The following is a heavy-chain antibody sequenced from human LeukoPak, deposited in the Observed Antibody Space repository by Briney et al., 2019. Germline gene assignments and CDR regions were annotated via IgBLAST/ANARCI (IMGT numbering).Heavy chain of an antibody. CDR3: ARGRGLWFGELLARYYYYMDV. CDR1: GGSFSGYY. Sequence: TSETLSLTCAVYGGSFSGYYWSWIRQPPGKGLEWIGEINHSGSTNYNPSLKSRVTISVDTSKNQFSLKLSSVTAADTAVYYCARGRGLWFGELLARYYYYMDVWGKGTTVTVSS. J-gene: IGHJ6*03. V-gene: IGHV4-34*01. D-gene: IGHD3-10*01. CDR2: INHSGST.